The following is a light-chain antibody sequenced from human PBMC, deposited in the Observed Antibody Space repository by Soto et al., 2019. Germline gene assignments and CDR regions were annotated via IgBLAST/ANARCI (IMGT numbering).Light chain of an antibody. J-gene: IGLJ2*01. CDR3: SSYTSSSTLVV. V-gene: IGLV2-14*01. CDR1: SSDVGGYNY. CDR2: DVS. Sequence: QSALTQPASVSGSPGQSITISCTGTSSDVGGYNYVSWYQQHPGKAPKLMTYDVSNRPSGVSNRFSGSKSGNTASLTVSGLQADDEADYYCSSYTSSSTLVVFGGGTKLTVL.